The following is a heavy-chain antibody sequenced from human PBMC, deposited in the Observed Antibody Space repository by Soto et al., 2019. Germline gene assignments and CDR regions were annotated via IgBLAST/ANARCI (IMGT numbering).Heavy chain of an antibody. Sequence: QVQLQESGPGLVKPSGTLSLTCDVSGGSITNDWWSWVRQPPGEGLEWIGEIYHSGNTNYNPSLKSRVTISIDKSKNQFFLNLSSVTAADTAVYYCARERAVPSWIDPWGQGIRVTVSS. V-gene: IGHV4-4*02. J-gene: IGHJ5*02. D-gene: IGHD6-19*01. CDR1: GGSITNDW. CDR3: ARERAVPSWIDP. CDR2: IYHSGNT.